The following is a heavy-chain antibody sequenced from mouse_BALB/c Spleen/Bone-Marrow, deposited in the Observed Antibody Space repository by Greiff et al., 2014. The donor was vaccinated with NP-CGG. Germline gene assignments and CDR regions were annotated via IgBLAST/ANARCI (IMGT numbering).Heavy chain of an antibody. D-gene: IGHD2-3*01. V-gene: IGHV1S81*02. Sequence: QVQLQQSGAELVKPGASVKLSCKASGYTLTSYYMYWVKQRPGQGLEWIGGINPSNGGTNFNEKFKSKATLTVDKSSSTAYMQLSSLTSEDSAVYYCTRYGYDPLYAMDYWGQGTSVTVSS. CDR1: GYTLTSYY. CDR3: TRYGYDPLYAMDY. CDR2: INPSNGGT. J-gene: IGHJ4*01.